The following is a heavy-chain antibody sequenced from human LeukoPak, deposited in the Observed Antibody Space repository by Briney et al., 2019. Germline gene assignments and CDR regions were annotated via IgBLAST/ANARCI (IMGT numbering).Heavy chain of an antibody. CDR2: ISSSSGYI. D-gene: IGHD3-3*01. CDR1: GFTFSSYS. J-gene: IGHJ6*02. V-gene: IGHV3-21*01. Sequence: GGSLRLSCAASGFTFSSYSMNWVRQAPGKGLEWVSSISSSSGYIYYADSVKGRFTISRDNAKNSLYLQMNSLRAEDTAVYYCARDLVYDSYGMDVWGQGTTVTVSS. CDR3: ARDLVYDSYGMDV.